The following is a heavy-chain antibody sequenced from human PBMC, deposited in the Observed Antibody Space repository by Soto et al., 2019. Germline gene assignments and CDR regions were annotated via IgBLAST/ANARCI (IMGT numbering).Heavy chain of an antibody. D-gene: IGHD5-12*01. CDR2: IYYSGST. V-gene: IGHV4-59*01. J-gene: IGHJ6*03. Sequence: SETLSLTCTVSGGSISSYYWSWIRQPPGKGLEWIGYIYYSGSTNYNPSLKSRVTISVDTSKNQFSPKLSSVTAADTAVYYCARGKYSGYEYYYYYYMDVWGKGTTVTVSS. CDR1: GGSISSYY. CDR3: ARGKYSGYEYYYYYYMDV.